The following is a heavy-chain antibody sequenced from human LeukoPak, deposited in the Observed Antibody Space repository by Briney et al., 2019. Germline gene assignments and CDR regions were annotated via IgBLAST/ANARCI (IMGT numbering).Heavy chain of an antibody. CDR2: ISGSGGNT. CDR3: AKGVLSTLTPFDY. D-gene: IGHD2-2*01. J-gene: IGHJ4*02. Sequence: GGSLRLSCAASGFTFSSYAMSWVRQTPGKELEWVSSISGSGGNTYFADSVKGRFTIARDNSKDSLYLQMNSLRAEDTAVYFCAKGVLSTLTPFDYWGQGTLVTVSS. CDR1: GFTFSSYA. V-gene: IGHV3-23*01.